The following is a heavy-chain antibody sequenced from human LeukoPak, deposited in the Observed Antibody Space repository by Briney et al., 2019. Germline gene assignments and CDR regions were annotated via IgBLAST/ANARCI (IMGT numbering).Heavy chain of an antibody. CDR2: INYSGST. CDR1: GGSISSYY. V-gene: IGHV4-59*01. CDR3: ARDRGYGDYGLIDY. Sequence: SETLSLTCTVSGGSISSYYWSWIRQPPGKGLEWIGYINYSGSTNYNPSLKSRVTILVDTTKNQFSLKLSSVTAADTAVYYCARDRGYGDYGLIDYWGQGTLVTVSS. J-gene: IGHJ4*02. D-gene: IGHD4-17*01.